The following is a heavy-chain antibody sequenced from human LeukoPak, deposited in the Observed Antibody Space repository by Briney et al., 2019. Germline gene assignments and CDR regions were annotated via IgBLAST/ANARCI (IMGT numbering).Heavy chain of an antibody. CDR1: GGSLSSYY. V-gene: IGHV4-59*01. J-gene: IGHJ4*02. CDR3: ARGGVGTTNYFDY. D-gene: IGHD1-26*01. CDR2: ISYSGTT. Sequence: SETLSLTCTVSGGSLSSYYWSWIRQPRGKGLEGIGYISYSGTTNYNPSLKSRVTISVDTSKNQFSLKLSYVTAADTAVYYCARGGVGTTNYFDYWGQGTLVTVSS.